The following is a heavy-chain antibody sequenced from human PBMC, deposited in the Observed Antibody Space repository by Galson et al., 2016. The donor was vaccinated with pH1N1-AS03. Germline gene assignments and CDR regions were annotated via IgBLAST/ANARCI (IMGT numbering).Heavy chain of an antibody. CDR2: IFSGGST. CDR3: AKKAVTNWFFDL. V-gene: IGHV3-53*04. D-gene: IGHD4-17*01. CDR1: GVTIRSNY. Sequence: SLRLSCAASGVTIRSNYMNWVRQAAGKGLEWVSVIFSGGSTYYADSVKGRFTISRHNSKNTLFLQMNGLRAEDTAVYYCAKKAVTNWFFDLWGRGTLVTVSS. J-gene: IGHJ2*01.